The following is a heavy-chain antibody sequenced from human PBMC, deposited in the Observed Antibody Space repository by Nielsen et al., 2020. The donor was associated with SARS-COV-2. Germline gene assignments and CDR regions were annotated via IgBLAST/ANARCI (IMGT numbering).Heavy chain of an antibody. CDR3: ARGTYYYDSSPSDY. J-gene: IGHJ4*02. D-gene: IGHD3-22*01. Sequence: SETLSLTCTVSGGSISSYYWSWIRQPPGKGLEWIGYIYYSGSTNYNPSLKSRVTISVDTSKNQFSLKLSSVTAADTAVYYCARGTYYYDSSPSDYWGQGTLVTVSS. CDR2: IYYSGST. V-gene: IGHV4-59*01. CDR1: GGSISSYY.